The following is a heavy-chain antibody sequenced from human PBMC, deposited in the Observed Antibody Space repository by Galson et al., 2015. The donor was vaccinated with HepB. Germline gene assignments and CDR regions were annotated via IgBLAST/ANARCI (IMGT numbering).Heavy chain of an antibody. CDR3: TTDGGVVWGSGWSGAFDI. D-gene: IGHD6-19*01. CDR1: GFTFSNAW. J-gene: IGHJ3*02. Sequence: LRLSCAASGFTFSNAWMNWVRQAPGKGLEWVGRIKSKTDGGTTDYAAPVKGRFTISRDDSKNTLYLQMNSLKTEDTAVYYCTTDGGVVWGSGWSGAFDIWGQGTMVTVSS. CDR2: IKSKTDGGTT. V-gene: IGHV3-15*07.